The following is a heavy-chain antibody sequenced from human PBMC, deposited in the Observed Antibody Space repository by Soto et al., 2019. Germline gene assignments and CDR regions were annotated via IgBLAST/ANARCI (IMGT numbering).Heavy chain of an antibody. Sequence: LRLSCAASGFTFSSYWMRWVRQAPGKVLVWVSRINSDGSSTSYADSVKGRFTISRDNAKNTLYLQMNSLRAEDTAVYYCARDLYYDFWSGYGNWFDPWGQGTLVTVSS. V-gene: IGHV3-74*01. D-gene: IGHD3-3*01. CDR1: GFTFSSYW. CDR2: INSDGSST. CDR3: ARDLYYDFWSGYGNWFDP. J-gene: IGHJ5*02.